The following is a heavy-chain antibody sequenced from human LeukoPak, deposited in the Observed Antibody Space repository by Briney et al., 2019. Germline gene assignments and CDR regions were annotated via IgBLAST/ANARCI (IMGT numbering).Heavy chain of an antibody. CDR3: AKEVRTSGRAGIFGY. J-gene: IGHJ4*02. Sequence: GGSLRLSCVPSTFTFSNSVMHWVRQAPGKGLEWVSGISIDGNGKYYADSARGRITISRDNSKNTLYLEMNSLSAEDTAVYYCAKEVRTSGRAGIFGYWGQGTLVTVSS. V-gene: IGHV3-30*04. D-gene: IGHD2-2*01. CDR1: TFTFSNSV. CDR2: ISIDGNGK.